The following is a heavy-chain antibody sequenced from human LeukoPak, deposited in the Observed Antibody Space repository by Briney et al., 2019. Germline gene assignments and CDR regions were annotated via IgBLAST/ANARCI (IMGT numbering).Heavy chain of an antibody. CDR3: ARAGSLGIFNYYYMDV. V-gene: IGHV4-38-2*02. J-gene: IGHJ6*03. CDR1: SGSISSGYY. CDR2: IYHSGST. Sequence: KPSETLSLTCTVSSGSISSGYYWGWIRQPPGKGLEWIGSIYHSGSTYYNPSLKSRVTISVDTSKNQFSLKLSSVTAADTAVYYCARAGSLGIFNYYYMDVWGKGTTVTVSS. D-gene: IGHD2-15*01.